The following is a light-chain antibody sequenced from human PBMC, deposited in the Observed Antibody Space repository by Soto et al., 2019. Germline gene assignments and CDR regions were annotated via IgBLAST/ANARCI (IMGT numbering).Light chain of an antibody. J-gene: IGKJ5*01. Sequence: EIVCAEPRGTLSLSPGERATLSCRASQSVSSSYLAWYQQKPGQAPRLLIYGASNRATGIPARFSGSGSGTEFTLTISSLQSEDFTGDYCPQSTNLPMPFGQVT. CDR1: QSVSSSY. CDR2: GAS. V-gene: IGKV3D-7*01. CDR3: PQSTNLPMP.